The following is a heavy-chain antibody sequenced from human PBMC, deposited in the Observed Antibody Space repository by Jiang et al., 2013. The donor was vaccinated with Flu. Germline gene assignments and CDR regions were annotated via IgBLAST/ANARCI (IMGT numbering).Heavy chain of an antibody. CDR2: VYYSGRT. CDR1: GGSISSSSYY. J-gene: IGHJ4*02. Sequence: GLVKPSETLSLTCTVSGGSISSSSYYWGWIRQPPGKGLEWIGSVYYSGRTHYNPSLKSRVTISVDTSKNQFSLRLNSLTAADTAVYYCANWGSWGQGTLVTVSS. D-gene: IGHD3-16*01. V-gene: IGHV4-39*01. CDR3: ANWGS.